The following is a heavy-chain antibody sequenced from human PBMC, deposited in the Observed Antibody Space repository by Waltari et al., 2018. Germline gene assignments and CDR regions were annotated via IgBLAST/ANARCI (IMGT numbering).Heavy chain of an antibody. D-gene: IGHD1-26*01. CDR2: IYYSGST. V-gene: IGHV4-59*01. CDR3: ASALGGSYGAYYFDY. J-gene: IGHJ4*02. Sequence: QVQLQESGPGLVKPSETLSLTCTVSGGSISSYYWSWIRQPPGKGLEWIGYIYYSGSTNYHPSLKSRVTISVDTSKNQFSLKLSSVTAADTAVYYCASALGGSYGAYYFDYWGQGTLVTVSS. CDR1: GGSISSYY.